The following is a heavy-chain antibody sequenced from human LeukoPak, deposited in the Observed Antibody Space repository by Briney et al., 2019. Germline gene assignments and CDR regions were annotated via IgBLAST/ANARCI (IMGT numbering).Heavy chain of an antibody. V-gene: IGHV4-59*01. CDR3: ARAGIVGAVFDY. D-gene: IGHD1-26*01. CDR1: GGSISSYY. CDR2: IYYSGST. J-gene: IGHJ4*02. Sequence: PSETLSLTCTVSGGSISSYYWSWIRQPPGKGLEWIGYIYYSGSTNYNPSLKSRVTISVDTSKNQFSLKLSSVTAADTAVYYCARAGIVGAVFDYWGQGTLVTVSS.